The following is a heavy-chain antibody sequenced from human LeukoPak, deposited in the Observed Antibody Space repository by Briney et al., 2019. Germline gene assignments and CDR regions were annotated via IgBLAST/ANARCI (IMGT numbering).Heavy chain of an antibody. D-gene: IGHD6-13*01. CDR1: GGSISSGGYY. CDR2: IYHSGST. V-gene: IGHV4-30-2*01. CDR3: ASVPRGSSWHRGDY. Sequence: SQTLSLTCTVSGGSISSGGYYWSWIRQPPGKGLEWIGYIYHSGSTYYNPSLKSRVTISVDRSKNQFSLKLSSVTAADTAVYYCASVPRGSSWHRGDYWGQGTLVTVSS. J-gene: IGHJ4*02.